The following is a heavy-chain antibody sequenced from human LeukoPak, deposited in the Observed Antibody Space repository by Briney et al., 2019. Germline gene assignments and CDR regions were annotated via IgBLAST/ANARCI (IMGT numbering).Heavy chain of an antibody. Sequence: PGGSLGLSCAASGFTFSSHSMNWVRQAPGKGLEWVSSISDNSTYIYFANSLKGRFSISRDNAKNSLYLQMNSLRAEDTAVYFCARATLSEIIAAEAFFDSWGQGTLVIVSS. CDR3: ARATLSEIIAAEAFFDS. CDR2: ISDNSTYI. V-gene: IGHV3-21*06. J-gene: IGHJ4*02. D-gene: IGHD6-13*01. CDR1: GFTFSSHS.